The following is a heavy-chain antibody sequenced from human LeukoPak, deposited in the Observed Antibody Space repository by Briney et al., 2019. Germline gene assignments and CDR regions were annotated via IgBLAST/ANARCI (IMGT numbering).Heavy chain of an antibody. V-gene: IGHV7-4-1*02. J-gene: IGHJ4*02. CDR1: GCTFTTYA. D-gene: IGHD3-22*01. Sequence: ASVKVSCKASGCTFTTYAMNWVRQAPGQGLEWMGWINTNTGNPTYAQGFTGRFVFSLDTSVSTAYLQISSLKAEDTAVYYCARESTYYYDGGDYSDKADSWGQGTLVTVSS. CDR3: ARESTYYYDGGDYSDKADS. CDR2: INTNTGNP.